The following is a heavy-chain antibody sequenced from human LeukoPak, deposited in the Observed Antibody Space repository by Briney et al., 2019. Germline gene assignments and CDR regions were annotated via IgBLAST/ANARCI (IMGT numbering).Heavy chain of an antibody. CDR2: VSGSGGST. Sequence: GGSLRLSCAASGFTFSSYAMSWVRQAPGKGLEWVSAVSGSGGSTYYADSVKGRFTISRDNSKNTLYLRMNSLRAEDAAVYYCANSRHYDVIFDYWGQGTLVTVSS. CDR1: GFTFSSYA. J-gene: IGHJ4*02. D-gene: IGHD3-22*01. CDR3: ANSRHYDVIFDY. V-gene: IGHV3-23*01.